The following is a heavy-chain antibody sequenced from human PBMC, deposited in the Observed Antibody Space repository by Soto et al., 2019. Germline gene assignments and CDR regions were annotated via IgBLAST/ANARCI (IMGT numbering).Heavy chain of an antibody. CDR3: ARGRDGDY. CDR2: ISAHNGNT. J-gene: IGHJ4*02. D-gene: IGHD6-6*01. CDR1: GYAFTTYG. V-gene: IGHV1-18*01. Sequence: QVHLVQSGAEVKKPGASVKVSCQASGYAFTTYGITWVRQAPGQGLAWMGWISAHNGNTNYAQKLQGRVTVTRDTSTSTAYMALRSLRSDGTAVSYCARGRDGDYWGQGALVTVSS.